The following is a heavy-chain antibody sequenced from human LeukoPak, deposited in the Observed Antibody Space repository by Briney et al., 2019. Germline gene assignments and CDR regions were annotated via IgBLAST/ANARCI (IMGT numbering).Heavy chain of an antibody. Sequence: PSETVSLTCTVSGGSISSSSYYWGWIRQPPGKGLEWIGSIYYSGSTYYNPSLKSRVTISVDTSKNQFSLKLGSVTAADTAVYFCAGDYGDYYFDYWGQGTLVTVSS. CDR3: AGDYGDYYFDY. D-gene: IGHD4-17*01. V-gene: IGHV4-39*07. J-gene: IGHJ4*02. CDR2: IYYSGST. CDR1: GGSISSSSYY.